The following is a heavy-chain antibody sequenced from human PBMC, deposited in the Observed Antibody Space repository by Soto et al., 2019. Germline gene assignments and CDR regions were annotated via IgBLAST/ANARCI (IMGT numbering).Heavy chain of an antibody. CDR3: ARLNMYSGSYRGWLDP. J-gene: IGHJ5*02. CDR2: VSGYNGNT. CDR1: GYTFNSYG. D-gene: IGHD1-26*01. Sequence: QVQLVQSGAEVKKPGASVKVSCKASGYTFNSYGISWVRQAPGQGLEWMGWVSGYNGNTNYAQKLQGRVTMTTDTSTSTAYMELRSLRSDDTAVYYCARLNMYSGSYRGWLDPWGQGTLVTVSS. V-gene: IGHV1-18*01.